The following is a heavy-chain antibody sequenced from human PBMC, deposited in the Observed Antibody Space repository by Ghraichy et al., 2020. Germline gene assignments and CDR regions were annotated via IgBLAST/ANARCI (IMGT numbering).Heavy chain of an antibody. D-gene: IGHD7-27*01. Sequence: GGSLRLSCAASGFTFSSHWMHWVRQAPGKGLVGLSHINGAESTTTYAESVKGRFTISRDNAKNTLYLQMNSLRAEDTAIYYCARDNWGSIDYWGRGTLVPVSS. CDR3: ARDNWGSIDY. CDR1: GFTFSSHW. CDR2: INGAESTT. J-gene: IGHJ4*02. V-gene: IGHV3-74*03.